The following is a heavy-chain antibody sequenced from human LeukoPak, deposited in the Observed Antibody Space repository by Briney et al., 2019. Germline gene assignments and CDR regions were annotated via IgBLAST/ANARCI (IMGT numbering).Heavy chain of an antibody. Sequence: GGSLRLSCAASEFTVNNNYMSWVRQAPGKGLEWVSTIYSAGSTNYADSVKGRFTISRDNSKNTMYLQMNSLRAEDTAVYYCAGGLRSGLIDYWGQGTLVTVSS. J-gene: IGHJ4*02. CDR3: AGGLRSGLIDY. CDR1: EFTVNNNY. CDR2: IYSAGST. D-gene: IGHD4-17*01. V-gene: IGHV3-53*01.